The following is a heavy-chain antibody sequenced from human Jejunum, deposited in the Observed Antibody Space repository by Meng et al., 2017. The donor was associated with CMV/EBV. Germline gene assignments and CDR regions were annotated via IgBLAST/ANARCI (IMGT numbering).Heavy chain of an antibody. CDR2: IDANTGDQ. CDR3: ARGRFCSGCSCYHDY. Sequence: SGYTFTCYAMDWVRQAHGQAIGWVGWIDANTGDQTYDEGFTGRFVCSLDTSVSTAYLQISGLTAEDTAVYYYARGRFCSGCSCYHDYWGQGTLVTVSS. J-gene: IGHJ4*02. D-gene: IGHD2-15*01. V-gene: IGHV7-4-1*02. CDR1: GYTFTCYA.